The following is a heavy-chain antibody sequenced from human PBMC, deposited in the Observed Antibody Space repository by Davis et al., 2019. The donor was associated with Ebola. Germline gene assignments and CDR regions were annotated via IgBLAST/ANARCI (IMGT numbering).Heavy chain of an antibody. Sequence: PSETLSLTCTVSGGSISSGGYYWSWIRQHPGKGLEWIGYIYYSGSTYYNPSLKSRVTISVDTSKNQFSLKLSSVTAADTAVYYCARAPVVVVAATRVWFDPWGQGTLVTVSS. CDR1: GGSISSGGYY. D-gene: IGHD2-15*01. V-gene: IGHV4-31*03. J-gene: IGHJ5*02. CDR2: IYYSGST. CDR3: ARAPVVVVAATRVWFDP.